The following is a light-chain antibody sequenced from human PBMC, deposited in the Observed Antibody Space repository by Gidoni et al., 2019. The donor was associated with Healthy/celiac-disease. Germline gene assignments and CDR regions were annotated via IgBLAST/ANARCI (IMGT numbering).Light chain of an antibody. J-gene: IGKJ2*02. CDR2: GAS. CDR3: QQYGSSPPWT. CDR1: QRVSNSY. Sequence: IVLTQSPGPLSLSPGERATLPSRASQRVSNSYLAWYPQKPGQAPRLLNYGASSRATGIPDRFSGSGSGKDFTLTISRLEPEDFAVYYCQQYGSSPPWTFGQGTKLEIK. V-gene: IGKV3-20*01.